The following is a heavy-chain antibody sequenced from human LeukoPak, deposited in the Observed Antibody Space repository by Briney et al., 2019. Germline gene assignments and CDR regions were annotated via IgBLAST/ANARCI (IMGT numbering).Heavy chain of an antibody. D-gene: IGHD2-15*01. CDR1: GYTFTSYD. V-gene: IGHV1-8*01. J-gene: IGHJ6*02. Sequence: ASVKVSCKASGYTFTSYDINWVRQATGQGLEWMGWMNPNSGNTGYAQKFQGGVTMTRNTSISTAYMELSSLRSEDTAVYYCARGYVVYYYYYGMDVWGQGTTVTVSS. CDR2: MNPNSGNT. CDR3: ARGYVVYYYYYGMDV.